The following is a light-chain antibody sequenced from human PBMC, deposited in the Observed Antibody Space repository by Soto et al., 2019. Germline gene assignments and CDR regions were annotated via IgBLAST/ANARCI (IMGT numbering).Light chain of an antibody. CDR3: KQSYSTPRT. V-gene: IGKV1-39*01. Sequence: DIQMTQSPSSLSASVGDRVTITCRASQSISSYLNWYQQKPGKAHKLLIYAASSLQSGVQSRFSGSGSGTDFTLTISSLQPEDFATYYCKQSYSTPRTFGQGTKVDIK. CDR1: QSISSY. J-gene: IGKJ1*01. CDR2: AAS.